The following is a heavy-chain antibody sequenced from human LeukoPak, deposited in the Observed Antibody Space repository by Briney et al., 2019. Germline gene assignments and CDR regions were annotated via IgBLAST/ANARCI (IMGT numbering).Heavy chain of an antibody. CDR3: ARSRLYYYYYYMDV. CDR1: GGTFSSYA. Sequence: EASVKVSCKASGGTFSSYAISWVRQAPGQGLEWMGGIIPIFGTANYAQKFQGRVTITTDESTSTAYMELSSLRSEDTAVYYCARSRLYYYYYYMDVWGKGTTVTVSS. J-gene: IGHJ6*03. V-gene: IGHV1-69*05. CDR2: IIPIFGTA.